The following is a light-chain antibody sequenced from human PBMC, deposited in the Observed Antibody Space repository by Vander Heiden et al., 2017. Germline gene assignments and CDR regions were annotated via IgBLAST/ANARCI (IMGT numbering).Light chain of an antibody. CDR2: DTT. CDR1: SSDIGRYNY. CDR3: CSYAGKYTSV. J-gene: IGLJ1*01. Sequence: QSALAQPRSVSGSPGQSVTISCTGSSSDIGRYNYVSWYQQHPGKAPKLMIYDTTKRPSGVPDRFSGSKSDYTASLTISGLQAEDEADYYCCSYAGKYTSVFGTGTKVAVL. V-gene: IGLV2-11*01.